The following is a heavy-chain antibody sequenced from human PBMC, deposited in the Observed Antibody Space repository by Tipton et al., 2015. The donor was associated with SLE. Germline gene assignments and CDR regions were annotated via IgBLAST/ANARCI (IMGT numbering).Heavy chain of an antibody. J-gene: IGHJ3*02. CDR2: IFDSGST. CDR3: ATNYYDSSDYSFDALHI. V-gene: IGHV4-59*11. D-gene: IGHD3-22*01. Sequence: TLSLTCSVSNGSINSQYWSWIRQPPGKGLERIGYIFDSGSTNYNPSLQSRVTISVDTSKNQVSLKLTSVTAADTAMYYCATNYYDSSDYSFDALHIWGQGTMVIVSS. CDR1: NGSINSQY.